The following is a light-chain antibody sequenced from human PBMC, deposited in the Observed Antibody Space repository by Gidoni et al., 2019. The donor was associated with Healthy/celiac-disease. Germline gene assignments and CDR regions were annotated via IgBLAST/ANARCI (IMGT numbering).Light chain of an antibody. Sequence: SVLTPPPSVSGAPGQRVPISCTGSSSNIGAGYDVHWYQQLPGTAPRLLLYGNRNRPSGVPDRFSGSKSGTSASLAITGLQAEDEADYYCQSYDSSLSGSDVVFGGGTKLTVL. CDR2: GNR. V-gene: IGLV1-40*01. CDR1: SSNIGAGYD. J-gene: IGLJ2*01. CDR3: QSYDSSLSGSDVV.